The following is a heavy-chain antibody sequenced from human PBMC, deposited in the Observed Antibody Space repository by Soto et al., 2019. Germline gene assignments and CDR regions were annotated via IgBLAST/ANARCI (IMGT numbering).Heavy chain of an antibody. V-gene: IGHV3-48*02. CDR2: ISSSSSTI. CDR1: GFTFSSYS. CDR3: ARDPGALGWYFDL. D-gene: IGHD1-26*01. Sequence: EVQLVESGGGLVQPGGSLRLSCAASGFTFSSYSMHWVRQAPGKGLEWVSYISSSSSTIDYADSVKGRFTISRDNAKNSLHLQMNSLRDEETAVYYCARDPGALGWYFDLWGRGTLVTVSS. J-gene: IGHJ2*01.